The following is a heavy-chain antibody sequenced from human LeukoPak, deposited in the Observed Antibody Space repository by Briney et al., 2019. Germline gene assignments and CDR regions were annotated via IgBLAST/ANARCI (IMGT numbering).Heavy chain of an antibody. CDR2: VSNSGDST. CDR1: GFTFTSYA. Sequence: PGGSLRLSCAASGFTFTSYAMSWVRQAPGKGLEWVSSVSNSGDSTDYADSVKGRFTISRDNSKNTVYLQMNGLRAEDTAVYFCAKVREWLVPFDFWGQGTLVTVSS. D-gene: IGHD5-12*01. CDR3: AKVREWLVPFDF. J-gene: IGHJ4*02. V-gene: IGHV3-23*01.